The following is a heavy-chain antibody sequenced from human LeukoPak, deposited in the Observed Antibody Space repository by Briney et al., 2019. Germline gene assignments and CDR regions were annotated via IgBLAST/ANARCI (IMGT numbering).Heavy chain of an antibody. Sequence: SETLSLTCAVYGGSFSGYYWSWIRQPPGKGLEWIGEVNHSGSTNYNPSLKSRVTISVDTSKNQFSLNLISVTAADTAVYYCASLTVTTSGGHWGQGTLVTVSS. CDR3: ASLTVTTSGGH. D-gene: IGHD4-17*01. J-gene: IGHJ4*02. CDR2: VNHSGST. V-gene: IGHV4-34*01. CDR1: GGSFSGYY.